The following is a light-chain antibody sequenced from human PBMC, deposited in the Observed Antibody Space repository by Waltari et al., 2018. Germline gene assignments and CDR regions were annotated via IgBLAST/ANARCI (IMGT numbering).Light chain of an antibody. CDR2: QDT. CDR3: QAWDSTVV. Sequence: SYELTQPPSVSVSPGQKASITCSGDKVGDKYACWFQQKPGQSPVLVIYQDTKRPSGIPERFSGSNSGNTATLTISGTQPMDEADYYCQAWDSTVVFGGGTKLTVL. V-gene: IGLV3-1*01. CDR1: KVGDKY. J-gene: IGLJ2*01.